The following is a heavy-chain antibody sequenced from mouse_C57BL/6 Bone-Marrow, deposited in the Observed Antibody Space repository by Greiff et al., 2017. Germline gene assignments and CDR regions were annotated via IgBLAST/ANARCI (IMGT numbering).Heavy chain of an antibody. V-gene: IGHV1-7*01. D-gene: IGHD3-2*02. Sequence: QVQLQQSGAELAKPGASVKLSCKASGYTFPSYWMHWVKQRPGQGLEWIGYINPSSGYTKYNQKFKDKATLTADKSYSTAYMQLSSLTYEDSAVYYCARGLRLLFAYWGQGTLVTVSA. J-gene: IGHJ3*01. CDR1: GYTFPSYW. CDR3: ARGLRLLFAY. CDR2: INPSSGYT.